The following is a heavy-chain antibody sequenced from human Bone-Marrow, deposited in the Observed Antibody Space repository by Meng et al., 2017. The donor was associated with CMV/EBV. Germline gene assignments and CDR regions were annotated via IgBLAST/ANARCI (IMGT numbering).Heavy chain of an antibody. D-gene: IGHD4-17*01. J-gene: IGHJ4*02. Sequence: GGSLRLSCAASGVTFSSYSMNWVRQAPGKGLEWVSSISSSSSYIYYADSVKGRFTISRDNAKNSLYLQMNSLRAEDTAVYYCARGSLSSDYGDPSAADYWGQGTLVTVSS. CDR3: ARGSLSSDYGDPSAADY. V-gene: IGHV3-21*01. CDR2: ISSSSSYI. CDR1: GVTFSSYS.